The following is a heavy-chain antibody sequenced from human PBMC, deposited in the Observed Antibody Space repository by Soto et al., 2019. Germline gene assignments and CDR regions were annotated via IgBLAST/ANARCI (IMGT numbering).Heavy chain of an antibody. Sequence: GGSLRLSCAASGFTFSGYAMNWVRQAPGKGLEWVSAISGSGGATYYADSVKGRFTISRDNSKNTLYLQMNSLRAEDTAIYYCAKHKRHELFLGYYDHWGQGALVTVSS. J-gene: IGHJ4*02. D-gene: IGHD1-1*01. CDR3: AKHKRHELFLGYYDH. V-gene: IGHV3-23*01. CDR2: ISGSGGAT. CDR1: GFTFSGYA.